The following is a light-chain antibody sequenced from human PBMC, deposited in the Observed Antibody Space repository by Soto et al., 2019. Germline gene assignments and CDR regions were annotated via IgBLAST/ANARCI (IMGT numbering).Light chain of an antibody. CDR2: DVS. CDR3: SSYTSSSTYV. J-gene: IGLJ1*01. Sequence: QSVLTQPASMSGSPGQSITISCTGTSSDAGGYNYVSWYQQHPGKAPKLMIYDVSNRPSGVSNRFSGSKSGNTASLTISGLQAEDEADYYCSSYTSSSTYVFGTGTKVTVL. CDR1: SSDAGGYNY. V-gene: IGLV2-14*01.